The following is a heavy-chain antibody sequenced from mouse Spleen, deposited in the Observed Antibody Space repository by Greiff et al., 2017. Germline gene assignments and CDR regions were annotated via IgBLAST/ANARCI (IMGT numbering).Heavy chain of an antibody. D-gene: IGHD2-3*01. CDR3: ARGGGGYYDYFDY. Sequence: QVQLKQPGTELVKPGASVKLSCKASGYTFTSYWMHWVKQRPGQGLEWIGNINPSNGGTNYNEKFKSKATLTVDKSSSTAYMQLSSLTSEDSAVYYCARGGGGYYDYFDYWGQGTTLTVSS. CDR2: INPSNGGT. J-gene: IGHJ2*01. CDR1: GYTFTSYW. V-gene: IGHV1-53*01.